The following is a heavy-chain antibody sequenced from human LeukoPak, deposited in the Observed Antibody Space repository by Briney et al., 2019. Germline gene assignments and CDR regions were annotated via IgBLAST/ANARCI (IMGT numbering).Heavy chain of an antibody. CDR2: IYYSGST. D-gene: IGHD4-23*01. Sequence: SETLSLTCTVSGGSISSYYWSWIRQPPGKGLEWIGYIYYSGSTTYNPSLKSRVTISVDASKNQFSLKLSSVTAADTAVYYCARDGGYGGNSVYAFDIWGQGTMVTVSS. V-gene: IGHV4-59*01. CDR1: GGSISSYY. J-gene: IGHJ3*02. CDR3: ARDGGYGGNSVYAFDI.